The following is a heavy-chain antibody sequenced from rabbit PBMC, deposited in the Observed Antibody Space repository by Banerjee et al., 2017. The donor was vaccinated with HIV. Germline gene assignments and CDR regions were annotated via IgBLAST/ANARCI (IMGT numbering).Heavy chain of an antibody. J-gene: IGHJ3*01. D-gene: IGHD6-1*01. CDR3: ARRVDIYAYSHHL. Sequence: WAKGRFTISKTSSTTVTLQMTSLTAADTATYFCARRVDIYAYSHHLWGQGTLVTVS. V-gene: IGHV1S40*01.